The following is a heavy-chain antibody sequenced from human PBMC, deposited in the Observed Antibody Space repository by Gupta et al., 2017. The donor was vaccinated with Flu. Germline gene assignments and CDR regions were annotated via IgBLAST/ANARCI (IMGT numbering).Heavy chain of an antibody. CDR2: ISTTERYT. D-gene: IGHD2-2*01. Sequence: GFLFNYHSFNWVRQAPGKGLEWVASISTTERYTDYADSLKGRFIISRDNAQNSSYLQMNSLTDEDTAVDYCAREPYAYHQLDVWGKGPKVTVSS. CDR1: GFLFNYHS. J-gene: IGHJ6*04. V-gene: IGHV3-21*04. CDR3: AREPYAYHQLDV.